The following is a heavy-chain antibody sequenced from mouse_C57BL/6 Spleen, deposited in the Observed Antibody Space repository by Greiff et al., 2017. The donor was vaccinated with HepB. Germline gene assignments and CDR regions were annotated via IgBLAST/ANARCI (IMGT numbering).Heavy chain of an antibody. J-gene: IGHJ2*01. Sequence: VQRVESGAELVKPGASVKLSCKASGYTFTAYTIHWVKQRSGQGLEWIGWFYPGSGSIKYNEKFKDKATLTADKSSSTVYMELSRLTSEDSSVYFCARHDDWGCYGSYFDYWGKGTTLTVSS. CDR2: FYPGSGSI. CDR3: ARHDDWGCYGSYFDY. V-gene: IGHV1-62-2*01. CDR1: GYTFTAYT. D-gene: IGHD1-1*01.